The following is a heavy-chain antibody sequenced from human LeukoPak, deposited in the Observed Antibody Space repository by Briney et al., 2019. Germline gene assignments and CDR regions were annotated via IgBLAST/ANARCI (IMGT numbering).Heavy chain of an antibody. CDR1: GGSLSSYY. CDR3: ARFVVVPAAIKFNYYYMDV. Sequence: SGTLSLTCTVSGGSLSSYYWSWVRQPPGKGLEWIGDIYYSVSTNYNPSLKSRVTISVDTSKHQFSLTLSSVTAADTAVYYCARFVVVPAAIKFNYYYMDVWGKGTTVTVSS. V-gene: IGHV4-59*01. J-gene: IGHJ6*03. D-gene: IGHD2-2*01. CDR2: IYYSVST.